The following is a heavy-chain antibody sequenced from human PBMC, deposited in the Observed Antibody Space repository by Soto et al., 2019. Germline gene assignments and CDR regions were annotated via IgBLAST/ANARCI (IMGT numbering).Heavy chain of an antibody. CDR2: IYSGGST. J-gene: IGHJ6*02. D-gene: IGHD1-1*01. CDR1: GFTVSNNY. V-gene: IGHV3-53*01. Sequence: GGSLRLSCAASGFTVSNNYMSWVRQAPGKGLEWVSVIYSGGSTYYPGSVKGRFTISRENAKNSLYLQMNSLRAEDTAVYYCARLPGRLPTGTFPYYYYYGMDVWGQGTTVTVSS. CDR3: ARLPGRLPTGTFPYYYYYGMDV.